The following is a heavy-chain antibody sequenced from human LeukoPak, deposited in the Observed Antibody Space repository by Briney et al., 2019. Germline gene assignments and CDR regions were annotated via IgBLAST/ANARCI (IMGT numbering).Heavy chain of an antibody. V-gene: IGHV4-34*01. CDR1: GGSFTGYY. D-gene: IGHD1-1*01. J-gene: IGHJ4*03. CDR3: ARGTTISETGYFDY. Sequence: PSGTLSLTCAVYGGSFTGYYWSWIRQSPGRGLQWIAEVNHRGDTNYNPSVQGRVTISVDTSQNQFSLKVTSLSAAVTAVYYCARGTTISETGYFDYWGQGTLVTVSS. CDR2: VNHRGDT.